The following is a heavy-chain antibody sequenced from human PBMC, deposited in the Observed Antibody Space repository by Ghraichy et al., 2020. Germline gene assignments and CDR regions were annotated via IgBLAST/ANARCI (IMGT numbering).Heavy chain of an antibody. J-gene: IGHJ4*02. V-gene: IGHV3-7*01. CDR2: IKEDGSEK. CDR3: AREGGDQYSSSPNY. D-gene: IGHD6-13*01. Sequence: GGSLRLSCAASGFTFSNYWMSWVRQAPGKGLEWVANIKEDGSEKYHVDSVKGRFTISRDNAKNSLYLQMNSVRAEDTAVYYCAREGGDQYSSSPNYWGQGTLVTVSS. CDR1: GFTFSNYW.